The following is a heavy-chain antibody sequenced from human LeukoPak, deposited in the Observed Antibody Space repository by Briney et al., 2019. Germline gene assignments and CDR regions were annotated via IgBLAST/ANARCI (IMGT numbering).Heavy chain of an antibody. CDR1: GGSISSYY. Sequence: SETLSLTCTVSGGSISSYYWSWIRQPPGKGLEWIGYIYYSGSTNYNPSLKSRVTISIDTSKNQFSLNLSSVTAADTAVYYCARDPGTYYDTRGHYYRFFDYWGQGILVTVSS. V-gene: IGHV4-59*01. CDR2: IYYSGST. J-gene: IGHJ4*02. D-gene: IGHD3-22*01. CDR3: ARDPGTYYDTRGHYYRFFDY.